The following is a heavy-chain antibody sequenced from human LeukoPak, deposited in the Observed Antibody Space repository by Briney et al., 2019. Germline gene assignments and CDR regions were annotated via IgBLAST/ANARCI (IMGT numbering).Heavy chain of an antibody. V-gene: IGHV5-51*01. CDR3: ARARGFDYGQYYLEY. Sequence: GESLKISCKGSGYSFTSYWIGWVRQMPGKGLEWMGIIYPGDSDTRYSPSFQGQVTISADKSISTAYLQWSSLKASDTAIYYCARARGFDYGQYYLEYWGQGSPVTVSS. D-gene: IGHD4/OR15-4a*01. J-gene: IGHJ4*02. CDR2: IYPGDSDT. CDR1: GYSFTSYW.